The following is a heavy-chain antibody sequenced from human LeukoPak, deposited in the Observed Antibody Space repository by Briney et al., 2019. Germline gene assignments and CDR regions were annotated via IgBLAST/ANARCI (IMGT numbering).Heavy chain of an antibody. V-gene: IGHV1-18*01. CDR1: GYTFTSYG. D-gene: IGHD5-12*01. Sequence: ASVKVSCKASGYTFTSYGISWVRQAPGQGPEWMGWISAYNGNTNYAQKFQGRVTITADESTSTAYMELSSLRSEDTAVYYCARVRGYSGYDPIYYYYMDVWGKGTTVTISS. J-gene: IGHJ6*03. CDR3: ARVRGYSGYDPIYYYYMDV. CDR2: ISAYNGNT.